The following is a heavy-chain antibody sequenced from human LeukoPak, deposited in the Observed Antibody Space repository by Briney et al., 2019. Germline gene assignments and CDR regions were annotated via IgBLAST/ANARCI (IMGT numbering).Heavy chain of an antibody. CDR1: GYTFTSYG. V-gene: IGHV1-8*02. J-gene: IGHJ3*02. D-gene: IGHD1-26*01. CDR2: MNPNSGNT. Sequence: ASVKVSCKASGYTFTSYGISWVRQATGQGLEWMGWMNPNSGNTGYAQKFQGRVTMTRNTSISTAYMELSSPRSEDTAVYYCARSGTRYSGSYRRAFDIWGQGTMVTVSS. CDR3: ARSGTRYSGSYRRAFDI.